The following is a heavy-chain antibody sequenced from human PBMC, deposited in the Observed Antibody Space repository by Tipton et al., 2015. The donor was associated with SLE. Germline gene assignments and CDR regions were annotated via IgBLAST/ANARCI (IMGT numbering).Heavy chain of an antibody. D-gene: IGHD3-3*01. CDR1: GFIFSEYA. V-gene: IGHV3-23*01. Sequence: SLRLSCAASGFIFSEYAMNWVRQTPGKRLEWVSHITGPGVGTYYADSVKGHFTISRDNSRSTLYLQMNNLRPEDTAVYYCAKDAIERNGVFDAFDIWGQGAMVTVS. J-gene: IGHJ3*02. CDR2: ITGPGVGT. CDR3: AKDAIERNGVFDAFDI.